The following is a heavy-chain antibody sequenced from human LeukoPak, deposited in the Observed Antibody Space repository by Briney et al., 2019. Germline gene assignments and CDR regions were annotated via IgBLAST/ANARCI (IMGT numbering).Heavy chain of an antibody. CDR2: INSDGTT. CDR1: GFTFSSYW. V-gene: IGHV3-74*01. Sequence: GGSLRPSCAASGFTFSSYWMHWVRQAPGKGLVWVSRINSDGTTSYADSVKGRFTISRDNAKNTLYLQMNSLRAEDTAVYYCARDGSLPDYWGQGTLVTVSS. CDR3: ARDGSLPDY. J-gene: IGHJ4*02.